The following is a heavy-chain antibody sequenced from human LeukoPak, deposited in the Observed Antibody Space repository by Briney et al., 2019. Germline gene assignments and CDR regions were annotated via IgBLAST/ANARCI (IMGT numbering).Heavy chain of an antibody. V-gene: IGHV3-21*01. Sequence: GSLRLSCAASGFTFSSYGMSWVRQAPGKGLEWVSSISSSSSYIYYADSVKGRFTITRDNAKNSLYLQMNSLRAEDTAVYYCAREYSYGLNDAFDIWGQGTMVTVSS. J-gene: IGHJ3*02. CDR1: GFTFSSYG. D-gene: IGHD5-18*01. CDR3: AREYSYGLNDAFDI. CDR2: ISSSSSYI.